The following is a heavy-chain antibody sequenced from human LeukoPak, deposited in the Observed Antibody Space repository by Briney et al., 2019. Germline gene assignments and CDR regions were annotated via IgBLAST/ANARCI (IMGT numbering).Heavy chain of an antibody. J-gene: IGHJ4*02. D-gene: IGHD6-13*01. V-gene: IGHV3-23*01. CDR1: GFTFSNFA. Sequence: QPGGSLRLSCAASGFTFSNFAMGWVRQAPGKGLEWVSAINGVGDSTYYADSVKGRFTISRDNSKNTVQLQMNSLRAEDTAIYYCAKGTASGTTYFFDFWGQGTLVTVSS. CDR3: AKGTASGTTYFFDF. CDR2: INGVGDST.